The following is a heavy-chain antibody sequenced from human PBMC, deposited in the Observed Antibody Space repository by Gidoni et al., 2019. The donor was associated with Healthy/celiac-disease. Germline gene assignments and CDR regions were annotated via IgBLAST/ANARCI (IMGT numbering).Heavy chain of an antibody. CDR2: IYYSGST. CDR1: GGSISSYY. Sequence: QVQLQESGPGLVKPSETLSLTCTVPGGSISSYYWSWIRQPPGKGLEWIGYIYYSGSTNYNPSLKSRVTISVDTSKNQFSLKLSSVTAADTAVYYCARALYDSSGYYPYWGQGTLVTVSS. CDR3: ARALYDSSGYYPY. V-gene: IGHV4-59*01. J-gene: IGHJ4*02. D-gene: IGHD3-22*01.